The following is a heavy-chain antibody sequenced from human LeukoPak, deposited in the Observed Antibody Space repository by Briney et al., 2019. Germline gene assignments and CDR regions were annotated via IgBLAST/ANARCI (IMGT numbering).Heavy chain of an antibody. CDR1: GFTVSSNY. CDR3: AKVHGSSGYYYFDY. V-gene: IGHV3-53*01. D-gene: IGHD3-22*01. CDR2: IYSGGST. J-gene: IGHJ4*02. Sequence: GGSLRLSCAASGFTVSSNYMNWVRQAPGKGLEWVSVIYSGGSTYYADSVKGRFTISRDNSKNTLYLQMNSLRAEDTAVYYCAKVHGSSGYYYFDYWGQGTLVTVSS.